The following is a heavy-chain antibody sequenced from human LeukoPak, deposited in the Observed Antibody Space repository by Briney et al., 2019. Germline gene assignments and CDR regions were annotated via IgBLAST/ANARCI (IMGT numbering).Heavy chain of an antibody. CDR1: GFTVSSNY. CDR2: IYSGGST. Sequence: GGSLRLSCAASGFTVSSNYMSWVRQAPGKGLEWVSVIYSGGSTYYADSVKGRFTISGDNSKKTLYLQMNSLRAEDTAVYYCAKFAAHTRGLFDYWGQGTLVTVSS. J-gene: IGHJ4*02. V-gene: IGHV3-66*01. D-gene: IGHD6-6*01. CDR3: AKFAAHTRGLFDY.